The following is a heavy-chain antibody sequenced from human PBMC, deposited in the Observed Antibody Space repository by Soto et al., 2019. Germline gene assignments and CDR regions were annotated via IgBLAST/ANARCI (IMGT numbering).Heavy chain of an antibody. Sequence: GASVKVSCKASGYTFTNYPMHWLRQAPGQRLEWLGWISAGNGNTKYSQNFQGRLTFTRDTSATTAYMELNSLQSEDTAVYYCARNRSPRAPGAFDIWGQGTMVTVSS. CDR1: GYTFTNYP. CDR2: ISAGNGNT. J-gene: IGHJ3*02. V-gene: IGHV1-3*01. CDR3: ARNRSPRAPGAFDI.